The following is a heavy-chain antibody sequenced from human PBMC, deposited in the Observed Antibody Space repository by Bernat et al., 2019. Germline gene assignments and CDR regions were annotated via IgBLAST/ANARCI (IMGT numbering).Heavy chain of an antibody. V-gene: IGHV3-30*18. Sequence: QVQLVESGGGVVQPGRSLRLSCAASGFTFSSYGMHWVRQAPGKGLEWVAVISYDGSNKYYADSVKSRFTISRDNSKNTLYLQMNSLRAEDTAVYYCANSGYSSSWSEAGNDDFDIWGQGTMVTVSS. CDR2: ISYDGSNK. CDR3: ANSGYSSSWSEAGNDDFDI. D-gene: IGHD6-13*01. J-gene: IGHJ3*02. CDR1: GFTFSSYG.